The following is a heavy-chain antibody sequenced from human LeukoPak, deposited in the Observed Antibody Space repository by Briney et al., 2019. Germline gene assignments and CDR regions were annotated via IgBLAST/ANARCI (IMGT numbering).Heavy chain of an antibody. V-gene: IGHV4-59*01. CDR3: ARGGYYGSGNDFRFDP. CDR2: IHYTGST. Sequence: SETLSLTCTVSGGSISSYYWSWIRQSPGKGLECIGYIHYTGSTDYNPSLKSRVTISVETSKNQFSLKLKSVTAADTAVYYCARGGYYGSGNDFRFDPWGQGTLVIVSS. CDR1: GGSISSYY. D-gene: IGHD3-10*01. J-gene: IGHJ5*02.